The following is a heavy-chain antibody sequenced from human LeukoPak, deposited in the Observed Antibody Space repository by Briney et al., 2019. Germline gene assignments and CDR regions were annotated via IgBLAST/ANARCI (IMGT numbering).Heavy chain of an antibody. J-gene: IGHJ6*03. CDR3: ARVRYYYGSGSYYNGNYYYYYMDV. V-gene: IGHV4-38-2*02. CDR1: GYSISSGYY. D-gene: IGHD3-10*01. Sequence: PSETLSLTCTVSGYSISSGYYWGWIRQPPGKGLEWIGSIYHSGSTYYNPSLKSRVTISVDTSKNQFSLKLSSVTAADTAVYYCARVRYYYGSGSYYNGNYYYYYMDVWGKGTTVTVSS. CDR2: IYHSGST.